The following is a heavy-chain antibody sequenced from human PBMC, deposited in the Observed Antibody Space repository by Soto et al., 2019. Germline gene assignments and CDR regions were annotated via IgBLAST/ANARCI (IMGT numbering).Heavy chain of an antibody. Sequence: EVQLVESGGGLVQPGGSLRLSCAASGFTFNTYWMSWVRQAPGKGLEWVANIKPDGSATDYVDSVKGRCTISRDNANNSLFLQMNSLRAEDTAVYYCARNGRWGHGTVVTVSS. D-gene: IGHD2-8*01. V-gene: IGHV3-7*05. CDR2: IKPDGSAT. J-gene: IGHJ4*01. CDR3: ARNGR. CDR1: GFTFNTYW.